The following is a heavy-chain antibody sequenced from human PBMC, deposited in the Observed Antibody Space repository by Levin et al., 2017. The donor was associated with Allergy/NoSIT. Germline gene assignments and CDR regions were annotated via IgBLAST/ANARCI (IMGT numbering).Heavy chain of an antibody. CDR3: AKDGEDLGYCSSTSCSVGY. Sequence: GESLKISCAASGFTFRSYAMSWVRQAPGKGLEWVSAISGSGGSTYYADSVKGRFTISRDNSKNTLYLQMNSLRAEDTAVYYCAKDGEDLGYCSSTSCSVGYWGQGTLVTVSS. V-gene: IGHV3-23*01. D-gene: IGHD2-2*01. J-gene: IGHJ4*02. CDR2: ISGSGGST. CDR1: GFTFRSYA.